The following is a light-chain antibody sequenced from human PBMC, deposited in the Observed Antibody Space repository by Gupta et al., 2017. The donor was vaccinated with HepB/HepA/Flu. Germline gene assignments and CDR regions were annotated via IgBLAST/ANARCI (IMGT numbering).Light chain of an antibody. CDR1: KLGNKY. J-gene: IGLJ2*01. Sequence: SYELPQPPSVSVSPGQPASLPCSGDKLGNKYASWYLQRPGQSPVLLIYQDRRRPSGIPERFSGSNSGNTATLTISGTQSVDEGDYYCQAWDSSTVIFGGGTKLTVL. V-gene: IGLV3-1*01. CDR2: QDR. CDR3: QAWDSSTVI.